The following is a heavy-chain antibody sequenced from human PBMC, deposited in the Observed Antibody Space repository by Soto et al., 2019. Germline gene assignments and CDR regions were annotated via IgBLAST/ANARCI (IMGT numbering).Heavy chain of an antibody. CDR1: GFTFDDYT. CDR2: ISWDGGST. D-gene: IGHD3-10*01. CDR3: AKDILDSGSYFDY. V-gene: IGHV3-43*01. J-gene: IGHJ4*02. Sequence: EVQLVESGGVVVQPGGSLRLSCAASGFTFDDYTMHWVRQAPGKGLEWVSLISWDGGSTYYADSVKGRFTISRDNSKNSLYLQMNSLRTEDTALYYCAKDILDSGSYFDYWGQGTLVTVSS.